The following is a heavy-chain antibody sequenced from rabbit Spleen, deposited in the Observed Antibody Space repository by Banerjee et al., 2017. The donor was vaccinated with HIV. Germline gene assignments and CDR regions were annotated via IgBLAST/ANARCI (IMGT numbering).Heavy chain of an antibody. V-gene: IGHV1S45*01. J-gene: IGHJ6*01. Sequence: QQQLVESGGGLVKPGASLTLTCKASGFSFSNKAVMCWVRQAPGKGLEWIACIAAGSGGTTYYANWVKGRFTISKTSSTTVTLQMTSLTAADTATYFCARDTSSSFSSYGMDLWGPGTLVTVS. CDR1: GFSFSNKAV. CDR3: ARDTSSSFSSYGMDL. CDR2: IAAGSGGTT. D-gene: IGHD1-1*01.